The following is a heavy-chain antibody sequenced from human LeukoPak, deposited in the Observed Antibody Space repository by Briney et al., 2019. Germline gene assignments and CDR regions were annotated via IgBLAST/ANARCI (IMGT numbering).Heavy chain of an antibody. CDR3: VRGGSDYFNYEYPS. CDR1: GFAFGEYA. D-gene: IGHD4-11*01. Sequence: GGSLRLSCAASGFAFGEYALSWVRQAPGKRPEWIGFIRSKLYGGAAEYAASVKGRFIFSRDDSKRIAYLQMNSLKIADTAVYYCVRGGSDYFNYEYPSWGQGTLVIVSS. CDR2: IRSKLYGGAA. V-gene: IGHV3-49*04. J-gene: IGHJ5*02.